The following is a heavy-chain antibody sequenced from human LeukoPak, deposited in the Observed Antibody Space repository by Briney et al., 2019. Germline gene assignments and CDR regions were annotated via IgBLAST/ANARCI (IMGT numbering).Heavy chain of an antibody. CDR3: ARAGPFGESYFDY. V-gene: IGHV3-7*01. CDR2: IKQDGSEK. J-gene: IGHJ4*02. CDR1: GFPFSSYW. D-gene: IGHD3-10*01. Sequence: GGSLRLSCAASGFPFSSYWMSSVRQAPGKVLEWVANIKQDGSEKYYVDSVKGRFTISRDNAKNSLYLQMNSLRAEDTAVYYCARAGPFGESYFDYWGPGTLVTVSS.